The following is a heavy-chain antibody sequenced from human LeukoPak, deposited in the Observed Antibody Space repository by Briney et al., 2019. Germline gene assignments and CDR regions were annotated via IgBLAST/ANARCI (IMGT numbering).Heavy chain of an antibody. D-gene: IGHD1-26*01. V-gene: IGHV3-74*01. CDR2: INTDGSSI. Sequence: GGSLRLSCAASGFIFSDYWMHWVRQAPGKGLVWVSRINTDGSSINYADSVKGRFTISRDNTKNSLYLQMNSLRAEDAGVYYCARGGGGGATHDYWGQGTLVTVSS. CDR1: GFIFSDYW. J-gene: IGHJ4*02. CDR3: ARGGGGGATHDY.